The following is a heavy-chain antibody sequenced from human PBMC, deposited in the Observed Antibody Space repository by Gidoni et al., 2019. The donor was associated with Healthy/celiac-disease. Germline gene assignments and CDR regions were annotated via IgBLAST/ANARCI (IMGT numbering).Heavy chain of an antibody. V-gene: IGHV3-33*01. Sequence: QMQLVESGGGVVQPGRSLRRSCAPSGFTFSSYGMHCVRHDLGKGLGWVALILYDVSNNYYAYSVTCLFTISSDNSKNTLYLQMNSLRAEDTAVSYFASARIRIAARAYGLDVWGQGTTVTVSS. CDR2: ILYDVSNN. J-gene: IGHJ6*02. CDR1: GFTFSSYG. D-gene: IGHD6-6*01. CDR3: ASARIRIAARAYGLDV.